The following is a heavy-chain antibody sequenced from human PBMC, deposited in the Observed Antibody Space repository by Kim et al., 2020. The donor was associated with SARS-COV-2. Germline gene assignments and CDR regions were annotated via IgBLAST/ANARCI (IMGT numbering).Heavy chain of an antibody. Sequence: GGSLRLSCAASGFTVSSNYMSWVRQAPGKGLERVSVIYSGGSTYYADSVKGRFTISRDNSKNTLYLQMNSLRAEDTAVYYCASLYKYRSSSWYEGGYYFDYWGQGTLVTVSS. CDR1: GFTVSSNY. CDR2: IYSGGST. V-gene: IGHV3-66*02. D-gene: IGHD6-13*01. CDR3: ASLYKYRSSSWYEGGYYFDY. J-gene: IGHJ4*02.